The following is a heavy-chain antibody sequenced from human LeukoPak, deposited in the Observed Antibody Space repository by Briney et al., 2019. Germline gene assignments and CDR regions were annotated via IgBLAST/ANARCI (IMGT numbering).Heavy chain of an antibody. Sequence: GSLRLSCAASGFTFSSFWMHWVRQAPGKGLVWVSRINSDGSSAGYADSGKGRFTISRDNAKNTLYLQMNSLRAEDTAVYYCASKLVVGATKSDYFDYWGQGTLVTVSS. CDR1: GFTFSSFW. V-gene: IGHV3-74*01. CDR2: INSDGSSA. J-gene: IGHJ4*02. D-gene: IGHD1-26*01. CDR3: ASKLVVGATKSDYFDY.